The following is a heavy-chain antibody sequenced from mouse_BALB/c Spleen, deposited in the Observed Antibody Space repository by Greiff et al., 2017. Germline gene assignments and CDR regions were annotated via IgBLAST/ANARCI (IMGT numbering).Heavy chain of an antibody. CDR2: IDPANGNT. J-gene: IGHJ4*01. V-gene: IGHV14-3*02. D-gene: IGHD2-10*02. Sequence: VQLKESGAELVKPGASVKLSCTASGFNIKDTYMHWVKQRPEQGLEWIGRIDPANGNTKYDPKFQGKATITADTSSNTAYLQLSSLTSEDTAVYYCARSYGNYWAMDYWGQGTSVTVSS. CDR1: GFNIKDTY. CDR3: ARSYGNYWAMDY.